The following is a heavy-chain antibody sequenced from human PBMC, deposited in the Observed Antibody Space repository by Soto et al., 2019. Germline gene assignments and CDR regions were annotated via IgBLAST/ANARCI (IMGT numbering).Heavy chain of an antibody. V-gene: IGHV1-18*01. CDR2: ISAYNGNT. D-gene: IGHD6-13*01. J-gene: IGHJ5*02. CDR1: GYTFTSYG. Sequence: ASVTVSCKASGYTFTSYGISWVRQAPGQGLEWMGWISAYNGNTNYAQKLQGRVTMTTDTSTSTAYMELRSLRSDDTAVYYCARDLIAAEALDPWGQGTLVTVSS. CDR3: ARDLIAAEALDP.